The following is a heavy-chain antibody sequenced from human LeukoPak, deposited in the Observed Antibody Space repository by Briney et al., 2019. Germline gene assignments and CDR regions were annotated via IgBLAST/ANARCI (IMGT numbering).Heavy chain of an antibody. D-gene: IGHD6-13*01. J-gene: IGHJ4*02. CDR2: INSDGSST. CDR3: VRDLGIAVAPGY. V-gene: IGHV3-74*01. Sequence: GGSLRLSCAASGFTFSRNWMHWVRQAPGKGLVWVSRINSDGSSTNYADSVKGRFTISRDNAKNTLHLQMNGLRAEDTAVYYCVRDLGIAVAPGYWGQGTLVTVSS. CDR1: GFTFSRNW.